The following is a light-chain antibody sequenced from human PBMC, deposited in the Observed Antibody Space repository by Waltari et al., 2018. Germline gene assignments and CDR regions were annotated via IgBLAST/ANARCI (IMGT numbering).Light chain of an antibody. CDR1: NSTIGTNN. J-gene: IGLJ2*01. V-gene: IGLV1-47*01. Sequence: QSVLTQPPSASGTPGQRVTISCSGSNSTIGTNNVYLYQQVPGTAPTLLLFKNKPRPSGVPDRFSVSKSGTSASLVISGLRSEDEADYYCAAWDDSLNGVPFGGGTKVTVL. CDR2: KNK. CDR3: AAWDDSLNGVP.